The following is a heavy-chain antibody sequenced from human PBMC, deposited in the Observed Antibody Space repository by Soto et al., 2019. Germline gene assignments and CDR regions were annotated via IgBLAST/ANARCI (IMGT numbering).Heavy chain of an antibody. Sequence: EVQLVESGGGLVKPGGSLRLSCAASGFTFSSYSMNWVRQAPGKGLEWVSSISTSSSYIYYTDSVKGRFTIYRDYAKNSLDLQMNSLRVEDTAVYFCARADGYNSFDYWGQGTLVTVSS. J-gene: IGHJ4*02. CDR1: GFTFSSYS. CDR3: ARADGYNSFDY. V-gene: IGHV3-21*01. CDR2: ISTSSSYI. D-gene: IGHD5-12*01.